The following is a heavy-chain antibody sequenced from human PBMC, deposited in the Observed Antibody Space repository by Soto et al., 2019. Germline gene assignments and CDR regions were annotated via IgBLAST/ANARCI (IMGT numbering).Heavy chain of an antibody. J-gene: IGHJ4*02. CDR2: ISYDGSNK. V-gene: IGHV3-30-3*01. D-gene: IGHD6-19*01. Sequence: PGGSLRLSCAASGFTFSSYAMHWVRQAPGKGLEWVAVISYDGSNKYYADSVKGRFTISRDNSKNTLYLQMNSLRAEDTAVYYCARDHQQWLVMVPDYWGQGTLVTVSS. CDR3: ARDHQQWLVMVPDY. CDR1: GFTFSSYA.